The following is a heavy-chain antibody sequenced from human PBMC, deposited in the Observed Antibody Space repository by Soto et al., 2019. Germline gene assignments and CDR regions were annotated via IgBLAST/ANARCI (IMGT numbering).Heavy chain of an antibody. J-gene: IGHJ2*01. Sequence: EVQVLESGGGLVQPGGSLRLSCAASGFTFSSYAMNWVRQAPGKGLEWVSIISGGGGNTHYADSVRGRFTISRDNSKNSLYVQMNSLRADDTAVYYCARKGIGLHDWYFDLWVRGTLVTVAS. D-gene: IGHD1-20*01. CDR2: ISGGGGNT. V-gene: IGHV3-23*01. CDR1: GFTFSSYA. CDR3: ARKGIGLHDWYFDL.